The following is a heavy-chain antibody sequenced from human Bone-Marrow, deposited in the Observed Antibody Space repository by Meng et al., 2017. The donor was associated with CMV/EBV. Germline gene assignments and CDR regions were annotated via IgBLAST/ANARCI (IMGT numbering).Heavy chain of an antibody. CDR1: GFTFSAYT. CDR2: ISSGSNYV. Sequence: GGPLRLSCAASGFTFSAYTMNWVRQAPGKGLEWISSISSGSNYVNYTDSLKGRFTISRDNAKNSLYLQMHSLRVEDTAVYYCATRITFSYWGQGTLVTVSS. J-gene: IGHJ4*02. CDR3: ATRITFSY. D-gene: IGHD3-16*01. V-gene: IGHV3-21*01.